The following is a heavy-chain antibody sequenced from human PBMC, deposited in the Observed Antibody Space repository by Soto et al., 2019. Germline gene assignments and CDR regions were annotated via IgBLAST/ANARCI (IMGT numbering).Heavy chain of an antibody. CDR1: GGSISSSNW. CDR2: IYHSGST. D-gene: IGHD1-26*01. Sequence: QVQLQESGPGLVKPSGTLSLTCAVSGGSISSSNWWSWVRQPPGKGLEWIGEIYHSGSTNYNPSLKRRVTXAXDXXKTQFSLKRSSVAAADTAVYYCARVSGSYYDGMDVWGQGITGCVS. J-gene: IGHJ6*02. V-gene: IGHV4-4*02. CDR3: ARVSGSYYDGMDV.